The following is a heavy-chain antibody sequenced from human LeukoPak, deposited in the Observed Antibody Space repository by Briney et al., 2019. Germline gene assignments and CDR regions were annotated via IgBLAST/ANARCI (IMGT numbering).Heavy chain of an antibody. CDR2: ISTSSGST. Sequence: GGSLRLSCAASGFTVSSNYMSWVRQAPGKGLEWVSYISTSSGSTNYADSVKGRFTISRDNAKNSLYLQMNSLRADDTAVYYCARASAYPPYYYDSSGFAYGLDVWGQGTTVTVSS. CDR3: ARASAYPPYYYDSSGFAYGLDV. CDR1: GFTVSSNY. J-gene: IGHJ6*02. V-gene: IGHV3-11*05. D-gene: IGHD3-22*01.